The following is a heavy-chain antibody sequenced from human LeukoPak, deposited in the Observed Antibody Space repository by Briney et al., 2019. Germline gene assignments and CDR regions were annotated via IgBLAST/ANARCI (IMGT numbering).Heavy chain of an antibody. Sequence: SVKVSCKASGGTFSSYAISWVRQAPGQGLEWMGEIIPIFGTANYAQKFQGRVTITADESTSTAYMELSSLRSEDTAVYYCAREQNAYYYYGMDVWGQGTTVTVSS. CDR1: GGTFSSYA. J-gene: IGHJ6*02. CDR3: AREQNAYYYYGMDV. V-gene: IGHV1-69*13. CDR2: IIPIFGTA.